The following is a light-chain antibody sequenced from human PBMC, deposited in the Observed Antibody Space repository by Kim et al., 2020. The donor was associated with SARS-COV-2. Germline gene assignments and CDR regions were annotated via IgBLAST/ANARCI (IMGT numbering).Light chain of an antibody. J-gene: IGLJ3*02. CDR3: AAWDDSLSGWV. CDR2: RNN. Sequence: QSVLTQPPSASGTPGQRVTISCSGSSSNIGSNYVYWYQQLPGTAPKHLIYRNNQRPSVVPDRFSGSKSGTSASLAISGLRSEDEADYYCAAWDDSLSGWVFGGGTQLTVL. V-gene: IGLV1-47*01. CDR1: SSNIGSNY.